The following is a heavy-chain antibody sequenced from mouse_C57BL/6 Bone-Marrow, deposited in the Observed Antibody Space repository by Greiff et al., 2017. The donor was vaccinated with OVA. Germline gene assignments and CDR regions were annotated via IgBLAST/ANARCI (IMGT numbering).Heavy chain of an antibody. Sequence: DVKLVESGGDLVKPGGSLKLSCAASGFTFSSYGMSWVRQTPDKRLEWVATISSGGSYTYYPDSVKGRFPISRDNAKNTLYLQMSSLKSEDTAMYYCARLYYSSAYWGQGTLVTVSA. J-gene: IGHJ3*01. CDR3: ARLYYSSAY. CDR1: GFTFSSYG. CDR2: ISSGGSYT. D-gene: IGHD1-1*02. V-gene: IGHV5-6*02.